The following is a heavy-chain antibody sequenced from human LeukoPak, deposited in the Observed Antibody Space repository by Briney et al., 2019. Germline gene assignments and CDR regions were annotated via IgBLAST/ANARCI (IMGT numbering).Heavy chain of an antibody. CDR3: AREKSGPLAIFGAPRNAFDI. D-gene: IGHD3-3*01. J-gene: IGHJ3*02. CDR2: IIPIFGTA. CDR1: GGTFSSYA. Sequence: ASVKVSCKASGGTFSSYAISWVRQAPGQGLEWMGGIIPIFGTANYAQKFQGRVTITADESTSTAYMELSSLRSEDTAVYYCAREKSGPLAIFGAPRNAFDIWGQGTMVTVSS. V-gene: IGHV1-69*13.